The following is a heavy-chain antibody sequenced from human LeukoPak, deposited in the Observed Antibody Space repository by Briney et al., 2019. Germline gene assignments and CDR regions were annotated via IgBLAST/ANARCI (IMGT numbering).Heavy chain of an antibody. CDR3: ARARRGEQYSSGWYPFLLPDNWFDP. CDR1: GYTFTSYY. Sequence: ASLKVSCKASGYTFTSYYMHWVRQAPGQGLEWMGIINPSGGSTSYAQKFQGRVTMTRDTSTSTVYMELSSLRSEDTAVYYCARARRGEQYSSGWYPFLLPDNWFDPWGQGTLVTVSS. V-gene: IGHV1-46*01. J-gene: IGHJ5*02. CDR2: INPSGGST. D-gene: IGHD6-19*01.